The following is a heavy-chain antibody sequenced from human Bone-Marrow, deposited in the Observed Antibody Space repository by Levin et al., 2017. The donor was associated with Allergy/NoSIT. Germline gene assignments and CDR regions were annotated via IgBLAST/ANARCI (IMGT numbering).Heavy chain of an antibody. J-gene: IGHJ2*01. V-gene: IGHV3-20*04. CDR1: GFTFDDYG. Sequence: SCAASGFTFDDYGMNWVRQAPGKGLEWISGINWTGDNTGYADSVKGRFTISRDNAKNSLYLQMNSLRADDTAFYYCAADHRSSTWTKYFDLWGRGTLVTVSS. D-gene: IGHD6-13*01. CDR3: AADHRSSTWTKYFDL. CDR2: INWTGDNT.